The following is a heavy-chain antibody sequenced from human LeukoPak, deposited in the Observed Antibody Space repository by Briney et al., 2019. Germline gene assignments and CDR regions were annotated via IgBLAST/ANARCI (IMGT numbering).Heavy chain of an antibody. D-gene: IGHD2-2*01. V-gene: IGHV4-59*08. CDR2: IYYSGST. CDR3: ARQVVPAAIDY. CDR1: GGSISSYY. J-gene: IGHJ4*02. Sequence: SETLSLTCTVSGGSISSYYWSWIRQPPGKGLEWIGYIYYSGSTNYNPSIKSRVTISVDTSKNQFSLKLSSVTAADTAVYYCARQVVPAAIDYWGQGTLVTVSS.